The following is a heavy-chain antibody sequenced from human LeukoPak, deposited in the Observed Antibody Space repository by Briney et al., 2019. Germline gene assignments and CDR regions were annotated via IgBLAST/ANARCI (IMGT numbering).Heavy chain of an antibody. CDR2: ISWNSGSI. CDR3: AKGRDKYQLLSKNWFDP. V-gene: IGHV3-9*01. D-gene: IGHD2-2*01. Sequence: GRSLRLSCAASGFTFDDYAMHWVRQAPGRGLEWVSGISWNSGSIGYADSVMGRFTISRDNAKNSLYLQMNSLRAEDTALYYCAKGRDKYQLLSKNWFDPWGQGTLVTVSS. J-gene: IGHJ5*02. CDR1: GFTFDDYA.